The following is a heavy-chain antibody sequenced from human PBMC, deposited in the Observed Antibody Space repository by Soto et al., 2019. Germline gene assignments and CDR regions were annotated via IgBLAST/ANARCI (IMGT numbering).Heavy chain of an antibody. J-gene: IGHJ6*03. CDR3: ARRAYCSSTSCRGYYYYYMDV. D-gene: IGHD2-2*01. CDR2: IYYSGST. Sequence: TSETLSLTCTVSGGSISSYYWSWIRQPPGKGLECIGYIYYSGSTNYNPSLKSRVTISVDTSKNQFSLKLSSVTAADTAVYYCARRAYCSSTSCRGYYYYYMDVWGKGTTVTVSS. V-gene: IGHV4-59*08. CDR1: GGSISSYY.